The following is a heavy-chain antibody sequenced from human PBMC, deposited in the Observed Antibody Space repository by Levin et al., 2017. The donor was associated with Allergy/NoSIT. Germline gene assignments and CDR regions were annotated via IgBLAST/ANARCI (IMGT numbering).Heavy chain of an antibody. CDR1: GSSTTNFIW. CDR3: ARMARSHHFDN. V-gene: IGHV4-28*01. J-gene: IGHJ4*02. CDR2: IYHNGAT. Sequence: SETLSLTCSVSGSSTTNFIWWGWIRQPPGKGLEWIGYIYHNGATQYNPSLKSRATLSVDSSKNQIFLSLSSLTAVDTAVYYCARMARSHHFDNWGQGTLVAVS.